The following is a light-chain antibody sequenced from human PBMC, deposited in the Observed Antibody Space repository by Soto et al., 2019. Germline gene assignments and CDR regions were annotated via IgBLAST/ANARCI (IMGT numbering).Light chain of an antibody. CDR3: QQYGSSVT. CDR2: DAS. Sequence: IVMTQSPDTLSLSPGARAPLSCRARQTIRTSLAWYQQRPGQAPRLLIFDASRKTFGVPDRFTGSGSGTDFTLTINRLEPEDFGVYFCQQYGSSVTFGGGTKVDI. V-gene: IGKV3-20*01. J-gene: IGKJ4*01. CDR1: QTIRTS.